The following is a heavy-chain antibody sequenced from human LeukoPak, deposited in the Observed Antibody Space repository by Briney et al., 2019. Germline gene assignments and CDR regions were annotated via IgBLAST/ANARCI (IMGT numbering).Heavy chain of an antibody. J-gene: IGHJ6*03. CDR3: ARGVRKYQLLYYYYYMDV. Sequence: ASVKVSCKASGYTFSSYGISWVRQASGQGLEWMGWITPYNGNTNYAQNFHGRVTMTTDTSTSTAYMELRSLRSDDTAVYYCARGVRKYQLLYYYYYMDVWGKGTTVTVSS. CDR1: GYTFSSYG. V-gene: IGHV1-18*01. D-gene: IGHD2-2*01. CDR2: ITPYNGNT.